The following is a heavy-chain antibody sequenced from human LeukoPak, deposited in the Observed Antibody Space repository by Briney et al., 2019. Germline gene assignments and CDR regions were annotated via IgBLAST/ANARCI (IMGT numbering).Heavy chain of an antibody. V-gene: IGHV3-21*01. CDR1: GFTFSSYS. CDR3: ARGWDGYSYGI. CDR2: ISSSSSYI. J-gene: IGHJ4*02. Sequence: GGSLRLSCAASGFTFSSYSMNWVRQAPGKGLEWVSSISSSSSYIYYADSVKGRFTISRDSAKNTVYLQMNSLRAEDTAVYYCARGWDGYSYGIWGQGTLVTVSS. D-gene: IGHD5-18*01.